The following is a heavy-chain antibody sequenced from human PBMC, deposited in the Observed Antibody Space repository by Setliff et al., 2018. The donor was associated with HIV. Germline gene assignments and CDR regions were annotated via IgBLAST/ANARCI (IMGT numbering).Heavy chain of an antibody. J-gene: IGHJ3*02. CDR2: IIPIFGTA. D-gene: IGHD2-2*01. V-gene: IGHV1-69*13. CDR3: ARVPEIPLSGLYTSWGALES. Sequence: SVKASCMASGTIIDRYAISWVRQAPGQGLEWMGGIIPIFGTANYAEKFQGRVTFTADESTSTAYMEMSSLMSEDTAVYYCARVPEIPLSGLYTSWGALESWGQETKCTVSS. CDR1: GTIIDRYA.